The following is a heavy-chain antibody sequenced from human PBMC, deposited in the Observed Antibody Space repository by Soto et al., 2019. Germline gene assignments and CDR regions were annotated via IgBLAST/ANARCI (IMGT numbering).Heavy chain of an antibody. D-gene: IGHD3-16*01. CDR3: ARDGIGSVAFWGYLDY. Sequence: GGSRSLSRAAPEACIWRYSLHWFRQAPGKGLEWVAIIRFDGSNINYADAVMGRFTISRDNSKNMLYLEMNSLRVEDTAVYYCARDGIGSVAFWGYLDYGGQGTLVTVSS. V-gene: IGHV3-33*01. CDR1: EACIWRYS. J-gene: IGHJ4*02. CDR2: IRFDGSNI.